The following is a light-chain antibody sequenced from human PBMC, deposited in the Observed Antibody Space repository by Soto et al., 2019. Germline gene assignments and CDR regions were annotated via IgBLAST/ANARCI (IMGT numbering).Light chain of an antibody. CDR2: DAS. Sequence: DIQMTQSPSSLSASVGDRVTVTCQASQDISNYLNWYQHKAGKAPKLLISDASNLQTGVPSRFSGSESGTDFTFTISSLQPEDIATYYRHQYHDLFPWTFGQGTKVEI. J-gene: IGKJ1*01. CDR1: QDISNY. V-gene: IGKV1-33*01. CDR3: HQYHDLFPWT.